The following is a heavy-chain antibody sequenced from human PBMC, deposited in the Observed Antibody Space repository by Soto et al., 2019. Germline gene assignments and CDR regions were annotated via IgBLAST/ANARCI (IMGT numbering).Heavy chain of an antibody. V-gene: IGHV4-28*01. CDR1: GYSISSSNW. CDR3: ARMDYYDSSGYPMFDP. CDR2: IYYSGST. J-gene: IGHJ5*02. D-gene: IGHD3-22*01. Sequence: QVQLQESGPGLVKPSDTLSLTCAVSGYSISSSNWWGWIRQPPGKGLEWIGYIYYSGSTYYNPSLKSRVTMSVDTSKNQCSLKLSSVTAVDTAVYYCARMDYYDSSGYPMFDPWGQGTLVTVSS.